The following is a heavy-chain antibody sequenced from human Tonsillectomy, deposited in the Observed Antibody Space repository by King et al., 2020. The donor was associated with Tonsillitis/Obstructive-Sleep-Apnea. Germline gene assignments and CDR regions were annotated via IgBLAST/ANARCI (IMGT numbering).Heavy chain of an antibody. J-gene: IGHJ6*03. CDR1: GFTFNNYG. CDR3: ARLEPYDCGDYRENYYHMDV. CDR2: IWYDGNNK. Sequence: VQLVESGGGVVQPGRSLRLSCAASGFTFNNYGIHWVRQAPGKGLEWVAVIWYDGNNKYYADSVKGRFTISRDNSKNTVFLQMNSLRVEDTAMYYCARLEPYDCGDYRENYYHMDVWGKGTTVTVSS. V-gene: IGHV3-33*01. D-gene: IGHD4-17*01.